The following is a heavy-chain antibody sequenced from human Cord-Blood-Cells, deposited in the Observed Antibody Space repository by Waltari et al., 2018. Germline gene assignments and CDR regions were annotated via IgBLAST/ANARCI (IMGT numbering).Heavy chain of an antibody. CDR1: GGSFSGYY. J-gene: IGHJ3*02. CDR3: ARRNWGWCAFDI. D-gene: IGHD7-27*01. Sequence: QVQLQQWGAGLLKPSETLSLPCAVYGGSFSGYYWSWTRQPPGKGLEWIGEINHSGSTNYNPSLKSRVTISVDTSKNQFSLKLSSVTAADTAVYYCARRNWGWCAFDIWGQGTMVTDSS. CDR2: INHSGST. V-gene: IGHV4-34*01.